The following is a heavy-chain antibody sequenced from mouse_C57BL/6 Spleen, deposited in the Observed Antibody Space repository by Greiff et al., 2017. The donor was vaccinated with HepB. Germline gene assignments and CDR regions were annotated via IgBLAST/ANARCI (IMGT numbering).Heavy chain of an antibody. Sequence: QVQLQQPGAELVRPGSSVKLSCKASGYTFTSYWMHWVKQRPIQGLEWIGNIDPSDSETHYNQKFKDKATLTVDKSSSTAYMQLSSLTSEDSAVYYCARDGKDPHFDYWGQGTTRTVSS. V-gene: IGHV1-52*01. D-gene: IGHD1-1*01. CDR2: IDPSDSET. CDR3: ARDGKDPHFDY. J-gene: IGHJ2*01. CDR1: GYTFTSYW.